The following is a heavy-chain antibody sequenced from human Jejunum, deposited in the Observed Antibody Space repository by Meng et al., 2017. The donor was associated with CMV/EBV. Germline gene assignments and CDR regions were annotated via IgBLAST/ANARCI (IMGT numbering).Heavy chain of an antibody. V-gene: IGHV3-33*06. CDR3: AKQDATYYFDS. J-gene: IGHJ4*02. Sequence: SCATSGFPFGSLGMHWVRQAPGKGLEWVAVIWYDGNKESYVDSVKGRFTISRDSSKKTSYLQMTNLRAEDTAVYYCAKQDATYYFDSWGPGTLVTVSS. CDR1: GFPFGSLG. CDR2: IWYDGNKE.